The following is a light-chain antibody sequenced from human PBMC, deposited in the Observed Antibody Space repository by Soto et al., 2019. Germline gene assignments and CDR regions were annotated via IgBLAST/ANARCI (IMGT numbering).Light chain of an antibody. Sequence: EIMMTQSPATLSVSPGERXTXXXXASQXVSNNVAWYQQKPGQAPRLLIYYASTRATGIPARFSGSGSGTEFTLTISSLQSEXXXXXXXXXXXXWPPITFGQGTRLEIK. CDR1: QXVSNN. CDR3: XXXXXWPPIT. V-gene: IGKV3-15*01. J-gene: IGKJ5*01. CDR2: YAS.